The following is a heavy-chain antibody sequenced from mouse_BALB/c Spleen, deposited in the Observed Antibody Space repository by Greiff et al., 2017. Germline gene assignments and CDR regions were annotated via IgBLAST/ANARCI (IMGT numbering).Heavy chain of an antibody. J-gene: IGHJ4*01. CDR2: IYPYNGGT. V-gene: IGHV1S29*02. CDR1: GYTFTDYN. Sequence: EVKLLESGPELVKPGASVKISCKASGYTFTDYNMHWVKQSHGKSLEWIGYIYPYNGGTGYNQKFKSKATLTVDNSSSTAYMELRSLTSEDSAVYYCARVRYGNYGYAMDYWGQGTSVTVSS. D-gene: IGHD2-10*02. CDR3: ARVRYGNYGYAMDY.